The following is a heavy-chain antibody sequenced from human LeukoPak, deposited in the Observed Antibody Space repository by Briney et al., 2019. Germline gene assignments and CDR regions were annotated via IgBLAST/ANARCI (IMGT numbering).Heavy chain of an antibody. CDR1: GFSFRHYG. V-gene: IGHV3-43D*03. J-gene: IGHJ4*02. Sequence: GGSLRLSCAASGFSFRHYGMHWVRQAPGKGLEWVSLISWDGGSTYYADSVKGRFTISRDNSKNSLYLQMNSLRAEDTALYYCAKDSVAVTGTGNIDYWGQGTLVTVSS. CDR2: ISWDGGST. CDR3: AKDSVAVTGTGNIDY. D-gene: IGHD6-19*01.